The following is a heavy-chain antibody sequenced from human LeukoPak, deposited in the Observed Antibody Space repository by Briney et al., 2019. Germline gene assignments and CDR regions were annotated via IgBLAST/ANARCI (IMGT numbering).Heavy chain of an antibody. CDR2: INPNSGGT. Sequence: ASVKVSCKASGYTFTGYYMHWVRQAPGQGLEWMGWINPNSGGTNYAQKFQGRATMTRDTSISTAYMELSRLRSDDTAVYYCARARPGVFYGSGSYYNRWFDPWGQGTLVTVSS. CDR3: ARARPGVFYGSGSYYNRWFDP. V-gene: IGHV1-2*02. D-gene: IGHD3-10*01. CDR1: GYTFTGYY. J-gene: IGHJ5*02.